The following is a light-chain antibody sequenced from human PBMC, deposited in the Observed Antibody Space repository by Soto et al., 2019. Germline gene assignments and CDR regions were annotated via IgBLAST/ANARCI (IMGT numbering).Light chain of an antibody. J-gene: IGLJ2*01. CDR2: YDS. CDR1: NIGSKS. V-gene: IGLV3-21*04. Sequence: SYELTQPPSVSVAPGKTDRITCGGNNIGSKSVHWYQQKPGQAPVLVIYYDSDRPSGIPERFSGSNSGNTATLTISRVEAGDEADYYCQVWDSSSDHRVVFGGGTKVTVL. CDR3: QVWDSSSDHRVV.